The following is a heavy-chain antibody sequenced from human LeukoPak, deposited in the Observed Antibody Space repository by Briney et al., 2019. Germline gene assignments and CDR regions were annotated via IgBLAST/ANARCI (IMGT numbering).Heavy chain of an antibody. V-gene: IGHV4-4*02. CDR3: ARVTYHYDSSGYYYLQSGAFDI. J-gene: IGHJ3*02. D-gene: IGHD3-22*01. CDR1: GGSISSSNW. CDR2: IYHSGST. Sequence: PSETLSLTCAVSGGSISSSNWRSWVRQPPGKGLEWIGTIYHSGSTYYNPSLKSRVTISLDTSKNQFSLKLSSVTAADTAVYYCARVTYHYDSSGYYYLQSGAFDIWGQGTMVTVSS.